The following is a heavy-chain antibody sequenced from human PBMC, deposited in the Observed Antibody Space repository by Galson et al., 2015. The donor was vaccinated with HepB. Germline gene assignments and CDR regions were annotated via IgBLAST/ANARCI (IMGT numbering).Heavy chain of an antibody. J-gene: IGHJ4*02. CDR2: INPSGGST. V-gene: IGHV1-46*01. CDR1: GYSFTSYY. D-gene: IGHD3-16*01. Sequence: SVKVSCKASGYSFTSYYMHWVRQAPGQGLEWMGIINPSGGSTSYAQKFQGRVTMTRDTSTSTVYMELSSLRSEDTAVYYCAIEGGSPALSVYWGQGTLVTVSS. CDR3: AIEGGSPALSVY.